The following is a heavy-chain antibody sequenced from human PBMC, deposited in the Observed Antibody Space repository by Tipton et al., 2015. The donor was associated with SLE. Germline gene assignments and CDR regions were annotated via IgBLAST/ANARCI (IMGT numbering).Heavy chain of an antibody. CDR2: IFDSGST. D-gene: IGHD5-24*01. Sequence: TLSLTCTVSGGSISGHYWSWIRQPPGKGLEWIGYIFDSGSTNYNPSLQSRVTISVDTSKNQFSLKLSSVTAADTAVYYCARRRDGYNSGYFDYWGQGTLVTVSS. CDR1: GGSISGHY. J-gene: IGHJ4*02. V-gene: IGHV4-59*11. CDR3: ARRRDGYNSGYFDY.